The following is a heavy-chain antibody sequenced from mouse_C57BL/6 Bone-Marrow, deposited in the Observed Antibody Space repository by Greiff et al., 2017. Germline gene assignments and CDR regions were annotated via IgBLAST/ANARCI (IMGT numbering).Heavy chain of an antibody. D-gene: IGHD1-1*01. Sequence: QVQLQQSGPELVKPGASVKISCKASGYAFTSSWMNWVKQRPGQGLEWIGRIYPGDGDTNYNGKFKGKATLTADKSSSTAYMQLSSLTSEDSAVYFCARDYYGTPYYFDYWGQGTTLTVSS. CDR2: IYPGDGDT. V-gene: IGHV1-82*01. CDR3: ARDYYGTPYYFDY. CDR1: GYAFTSSW. J-gene: IGHJ2*01.